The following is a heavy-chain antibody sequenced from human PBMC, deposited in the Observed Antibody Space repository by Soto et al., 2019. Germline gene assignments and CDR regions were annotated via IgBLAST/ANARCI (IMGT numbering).Heavy chain of an antibody. CDR2: INPNSGGT. CDR1: GYTFTGYY. D-gene: IGHD2-2*01. V-gene: IGHV1-2*02. J-gene: IGHJ3*02. CDR3: ARDMRYCSSTSCYLNAFDI. Sequence: ASVKVSCKASGYTFTGYYMHWVRQAPGQGLEWMGWINPNSGGTNYAQKFQGRVTMTRDTSIRTAYMELSRLRSDDTAVYYCARDMRYCSSTSCYLNAFDIWGQGTMVTVSS.